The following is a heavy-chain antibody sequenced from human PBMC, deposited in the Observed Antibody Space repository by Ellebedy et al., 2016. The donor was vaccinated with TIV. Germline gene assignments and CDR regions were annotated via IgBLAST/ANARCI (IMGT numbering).Heavy chain of an antibody. D-gene: IGHD1-26*01. J-gene: IGHJ4*02. V-gene: IGHV4-39*07. Sequence: SETLSLXCSVSGDSISGRGFYWGWIRQPPGKGLEWIGSRYDRDNTNYNPSLKSRATVSVDRSTTQFSLRLTSVTAADTAVYYCARAIGAVGAFYFDSWGPGTLVTVSS. CDR3: ARAIGAVGAFYFDS. CDR2: RYDRDNT. CDR1: GDSISGRGFY.